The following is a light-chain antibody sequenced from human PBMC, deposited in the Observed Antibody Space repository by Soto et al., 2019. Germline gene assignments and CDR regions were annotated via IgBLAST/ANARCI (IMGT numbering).Light chain of an antibody. CDR1: QGISSY. Sequence: DIQLTQSPSFLSASVGDRVTITCRANQGISSYLAWYQQKPGRAPTLLNYAASTLQSGVPSRFSGSGSGTEFTLTISSLQPEDFATYYCLQVNSYPLTFGGGTKVQIK. CDR2: AAS. V-gene: IGKV1-9*01. J-gene: IGKJ4*01. CDR3: LQVNSYPLT.